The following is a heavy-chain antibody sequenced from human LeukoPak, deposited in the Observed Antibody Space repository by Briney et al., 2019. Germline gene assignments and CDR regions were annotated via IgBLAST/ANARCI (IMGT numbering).Heavy chain of an antibody. CDR3: ARVQDSLLWFGESPPYGMDV. J-gene: IGHJ6*02. V-gene: IGHV1-69*13. D-gene: IGHD3-10*01. Sequence: SVKVSCKASGGTFSSYAISWVRQAPGQGLEWMGGIIPIFGTANYAQKFQGRVTITADESTSTAYMELSSLRSEDTAVYYCARVQDSLLWFGESPPYGMDVRGQGTTVTVSS. CDR1: GGTFSSYA. CDR2: IIPIFGTA.